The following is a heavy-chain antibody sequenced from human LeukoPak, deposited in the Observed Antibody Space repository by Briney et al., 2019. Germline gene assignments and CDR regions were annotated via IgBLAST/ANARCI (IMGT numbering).Heavy chain of an antibody. V-gene: IGHV1-8*01. Sequence: ASVKVSSKASGYTFTIYDTKWVRQATGQGLGWVGWMNPNSGNTGYAQKFQGRVTMTRNSSITTAYMELSSLRSEDTAVYYCARRHGRCSDGSCYYPDYWGQGTLVTVSS. J-gene: IGHJ4*02. CDR1: GYTFTIYD. D-gene: IGHD2-15*01. CDR3: ARRHGRCSDGSCYYPDY. CDR2: MNPNSGNT.